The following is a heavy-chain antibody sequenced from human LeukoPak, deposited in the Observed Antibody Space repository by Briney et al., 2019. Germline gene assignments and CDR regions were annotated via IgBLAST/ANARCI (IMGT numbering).Heavy chain of an antibody. D-gene: IGHD3-22*01. V-gene: IGHV4-39*01. CDR3: ASYYYDSSGDPDY. J-gene: IGHJ4*02. CDR1: GGSISSSSYY. Sequence: PSETLSLTCTVSGGSISSSSYYWGWIRQPPGKGLEWIGSIYYSGSTYYNPSLKSRVTISVDTSKNQFSLKLSSVTAADTAVYYCASYYYDSSGDPDYWGQGTLVTVSS. CDR2: IYYSGST.